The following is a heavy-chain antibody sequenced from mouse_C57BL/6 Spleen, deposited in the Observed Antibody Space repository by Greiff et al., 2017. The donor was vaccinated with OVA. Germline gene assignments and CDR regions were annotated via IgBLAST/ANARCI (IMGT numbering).Heavy chain of an antibody. D-gene: IGHD2-5*01. CDR3: ARLHYSNQYYFDY. V-gene: IGHV1-64*01. J-gene: IGHJ2*01. Sequence: QVQLQQPGAELVKPGASVKLSCKASGYTFTSYWMHWVKQRPGQGLEWIGMIHPNSGSTNYNEKFKSKATLTVDKSSSTAYMQLSSLTSEDSAVYYCARLHYSNQYYFDYWGQGTTLTVSS. CDR1: GYTFTSYW. CDR2: IHPNSGST.